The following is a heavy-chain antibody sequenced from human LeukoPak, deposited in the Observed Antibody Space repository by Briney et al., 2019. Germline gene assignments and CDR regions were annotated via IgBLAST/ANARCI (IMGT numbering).Heavy chain of an antibody. V-gene: IGHV4-39*07. CDR2: INHSGST. CDR1: GGSISSNSYY. CDR3: ARPNCSGGSCYLDY. J-gene: IGHJ4*02. Sequence: SETLSLTCAVSGGSISSNSYYWGWIRQPPGKGLEWIGEINHSGSTNYNPSLKSRVTISVDTSKNQFSLKLSSVTAADTAVYYCARPNCSGGSCYLDYWGQGTLVTVSS. D-gene: IGHD2-15*01.